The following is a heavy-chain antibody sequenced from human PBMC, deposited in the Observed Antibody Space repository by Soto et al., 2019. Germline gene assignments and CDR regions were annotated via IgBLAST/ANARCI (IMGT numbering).Heavy chain of an antibody. J-gene: IGHJ5*02. CDR3: ARNYDILTRWGFDP. Sequence: SQTLSLTCVVYGESFSGYYWSWIRQPPGKGLEWIGEINQSGSTNYNPSLKSRVTISVDTSKNQFSLKLSSVTAADTAVYYCARNYDILTRWGFDPWGQGTLVTVSS. CDR2: INQSGST. CDR1: GESFSGYY. D-gene: IGHD3-9*01. V-gene: IGHV4-34*01.